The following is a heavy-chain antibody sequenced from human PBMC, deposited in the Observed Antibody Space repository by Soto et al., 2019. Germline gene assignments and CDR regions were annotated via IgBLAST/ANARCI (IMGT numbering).Heavy chain of an antibody. Sequence: QVQLMQSGAEVKKPGASVKVSCKPSGYTFSSYGIAWVRQAPGQGLEWMGWINIYKGNTNYAQKFQDRVTMTTDTSTRTVYRELRSLGSEDTAVYYCARERGGYAYGDYWGQGTLVTVSS. CDR3: ARERGGYAYGDY. J-gene: IGHJ4*02. CDR2: INIYKGNT. D-gene: IGHD3-16*01. V-gene: IGHV1-18*01. CDR1: GYTFSSYG.